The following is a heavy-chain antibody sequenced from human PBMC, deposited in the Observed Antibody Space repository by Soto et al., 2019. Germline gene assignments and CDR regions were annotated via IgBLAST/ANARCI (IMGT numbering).Heavy chain of an antibody. J-gene: IGHJ5*02. V-gene: IGHV4-38-2*01. D-gene: IGHD2-2*01. Sequence: SETLSLTCAVSGFSISSAYYWGWVRQPPGKGLEWIGSIYYSGSTHYNPSLKSRVTISLDRSKNQFSLKLSSVTAADTAVYYCAQTAGGGFCGSSTCSLLNWFDPWGQGILVTVSS. CDR2: IYYSGST. CDR1: GFSISSAYY. CDR3: AQTAGGGFCGSSTCSLLNWFDP.